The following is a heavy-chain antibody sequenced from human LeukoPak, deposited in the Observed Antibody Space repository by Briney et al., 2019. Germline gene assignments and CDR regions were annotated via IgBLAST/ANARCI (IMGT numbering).Heavy chain of an antibody. J-gene: IGHJ5*02. CDR3: ARVVRNSNWFDP. Sequence: SVKHSCKASEGTFSSYAISWVRQAPGQGLEWMGGIIPIFGTANYAQKFQGRVTITADESTSTAYMELSSLRSDDTAVYYCARVVRNSNWFDPWGQGTLVTVSS. CDR2: IIPIFGTA. CDR1: EGTFSSYA. D-gene: IGHD1-1*01. V-gene: IGHV1-69*13.